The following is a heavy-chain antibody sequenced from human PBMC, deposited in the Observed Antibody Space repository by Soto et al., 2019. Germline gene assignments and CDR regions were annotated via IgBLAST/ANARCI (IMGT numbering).Heavy chain of an antibody. D-gene: IGHD3-3*01. Sequence: QVQLVQSGAEVKKPGSSVKVSCKASGGTFSSYAISWVRQAPGQGLEWMGGLIPLFGTANYAQQFQGRVTITADESTSTAYMELSSLRSEDTAVYYGARDTQTGYDFCSGDQPTDPFYGLDVWGQGTTGTVS. CDR3: ARDTQTGYDFCSGDQPTDPFYGLDV. CDR2: LIPLFGTA. V-gene: IGHV1-69*01. CDR1: GGTFSSYA. J-gene: IGHJ6*02.